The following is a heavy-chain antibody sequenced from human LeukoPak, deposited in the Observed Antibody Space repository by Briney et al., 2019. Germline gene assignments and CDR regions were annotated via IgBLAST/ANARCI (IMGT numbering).Heavy chain of an antibody. CDR1: GRSISSYY. D-gene: IGHD3-3*01. CDR3: ARITLGIFGSLGDFDI. J-gene: IGHJ3*02. V-gene: IGHV4-59*01. CDR2: IYYSGST. Sequence: SETLSLTCTVSGRSISSYYWRWIRQPPGKGLEWMVYIYYSGSTNYNPSLKSRVTISVDTSKHEFYLKLSSVTDADTAVYYCARITLGIFGSLGDFDIWGQGTMVTVSS.